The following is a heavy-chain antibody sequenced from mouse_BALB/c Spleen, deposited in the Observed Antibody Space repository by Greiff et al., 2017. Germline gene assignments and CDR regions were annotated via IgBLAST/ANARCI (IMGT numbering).Heavy chain of an antibody. Sequence: QVQLQQSGAELARPGASVKLSCKASGYTFTDYYINWVKQRPGQGLEWIGEIYPGSGNTYYNEKFKGKATLTADKSSITAYMQLSSLTSEDSAVYLCAREQTGIFDYWGQGTTLTVSS. J-gene: IGHJ2*01. CDR1: GYTFTDYY. CDR3: AREQTGIFDY. V-gene: IGHV1-77*01. D-gene: IGHD4-1*01. CDR2: IYPGSGNT.